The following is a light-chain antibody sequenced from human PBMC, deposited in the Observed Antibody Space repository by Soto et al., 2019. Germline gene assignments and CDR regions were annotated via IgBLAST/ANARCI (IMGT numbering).Light chain of an antibody. CDR1: QSLLQSNAYNY. Sequence: DIVMTQSPLSLPVTPGEPASISCRSSQSLLQSNAYNYLDWYLQRPGQSPQLLIYLGSNRASGVPDRFSGSGSGTDFTLKISRVEAEDVGVYYCMQTLQTPKTFGPGTKVDIK. V-gene: IGKV2-28*01. J-gene: IGKJ3*01. CDR3: MQTLQTPKT. CDR2: LGS.